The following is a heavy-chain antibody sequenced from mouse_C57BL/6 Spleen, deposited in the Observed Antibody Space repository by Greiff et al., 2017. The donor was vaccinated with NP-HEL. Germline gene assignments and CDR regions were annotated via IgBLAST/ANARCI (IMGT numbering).Heavy chain of an antibody. CDR1: GYTFTEYT. V-gene: IGHV1-62-2*01. CDR2: FYPGSGSI. CDR3: ARHEHHYYGHYYAMDY. D-gene: IGHD1-2*01. Sequence: LQESGAELVKPGASVKLSCKASGYTFTEYTIHWVKQRSGQGLEWIGWFYPGSGSIKYNEKFKDKATLTADKSSSTVYMELSRLTSEDSAVYFCARHEHHYYGHYYAMDYWGQGTSVTVSS. J-gene: IGHJ4*01.